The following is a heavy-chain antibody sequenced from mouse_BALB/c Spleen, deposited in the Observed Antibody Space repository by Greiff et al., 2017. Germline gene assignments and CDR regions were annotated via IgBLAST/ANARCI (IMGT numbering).Heavy chain of an antibody. CDR1: GYTFTSYV. Sequence: EVQLVESGPELVKPGASVKMSCKASGYTFTSYVMHWVKQKPGQGLEWIGYINPYNDGTKYNEKFKGKATLTSDKSSSTAYMELSSLTSEDSAVYYCARGRGNYGGVWYFDVWGAGTTVTVSS. J-gene: IGHJ1*01. D-gene: IGHD2-1*01. CDR3: ARGRGNYGGVWYFDV. V-gene: IGHV1-14*01. CDR2: INPYNDGT.